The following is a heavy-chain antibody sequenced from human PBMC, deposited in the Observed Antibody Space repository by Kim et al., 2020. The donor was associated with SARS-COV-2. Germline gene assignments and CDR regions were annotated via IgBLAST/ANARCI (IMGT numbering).Heavy chain of an antibody. Sequence: GGSLRLSCAASGFTFSSYGMHWVRQAPGKGLEWVAVISYDGSNKYYADSVKGRFTISRDNSKNTLYLQMNSLRAEDTAVYYCAKDSGHYYDSSGYYYVEVPPADYWGQGTLVTVSS. D-gene: IGHD3-22*01. J-gene: IGHJ4*02. CDR1: GFTFSSYG. CDR2: ISYDGSNK. CDR3: AKDSGHYYDSSGYYYVEVPPADY. V-gene: IGHV3-30*18.